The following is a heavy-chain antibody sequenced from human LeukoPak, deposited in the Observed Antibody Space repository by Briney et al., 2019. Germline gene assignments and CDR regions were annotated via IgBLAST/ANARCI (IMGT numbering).Heavy chain of an antibody. CDR2: IGGRDGST. CDR1: GFTFSSYG. CDR3: ASQPTNSGYFLY. Sequence: GGSLRLSCAASGFTFSSYGMSWVRQAPGKGLEWVSAIGGRDGSTYYADSVKGRFTISRDNSKNTLYLQMNSLRAEDTAVYYCASQPTNSGYFLYWGQGTLVTVSS. J-gene: IGHJ4*02. V-gene: IGHV3-23*01. D-gene: IGHD3-22*01.